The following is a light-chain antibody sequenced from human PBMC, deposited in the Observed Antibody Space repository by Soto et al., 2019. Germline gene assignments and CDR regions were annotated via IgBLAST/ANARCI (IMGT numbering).Light chain of an antibody. J-gene: IGKJ1*01. V-gene: IGKV1-5*02. Sequence: DIHITQSPSTLSASVGDRVTIICRASQSISSWLAWYQQKPGTAPKLLIYHASTLESGVPSRFSGSGSGTEFTLTISSLQPDDFATYYCQQYNSYSFGQGTKVDIK. CDR2: HAS. CDR3: QQYNSYS. CDR1: QSISSW.